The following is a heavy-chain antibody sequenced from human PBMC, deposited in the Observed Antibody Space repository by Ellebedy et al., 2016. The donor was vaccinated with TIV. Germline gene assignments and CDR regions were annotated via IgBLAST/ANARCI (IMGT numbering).Heavy chain of an antibody. V-gene: IGHV3-21*04. D-gene: IGHD5-24*01. J-gene: IGHJ4*02. CDR3: ARGFEMATIHFDY. CDR1: GFTFSSYG. CDR2: ISSSSSYI. Sequence: PGGSLRLSCAASGFTFSSYGMHWVRQAPGKGLEWVSSISSSSSYIYYADSVKGRFTISRDNAKNSLYLQMNSLRAEDTALYYCARGFEMATIHFDYWGQGTLVTVSS.